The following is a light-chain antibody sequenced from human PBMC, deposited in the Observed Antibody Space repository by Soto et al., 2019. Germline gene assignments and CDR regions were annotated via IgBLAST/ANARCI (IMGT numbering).Light chain of an antibody. CDR1: QNINTD. CDR3: QHSYSMPIA. CDR2: GAS. Sequence: DIQMTQSPSSPAVTVGDAVTVTCRASQNINTDLNWYHQRPGKAPQLLISGASTLRSGVPSRFSGSGSGTDFTLTIGSLQPEDFGTYYCQHSYSMPIAFGQGTRLENK. V-gene: IGKV1-39*01. J-gene: IGKJ5*01.